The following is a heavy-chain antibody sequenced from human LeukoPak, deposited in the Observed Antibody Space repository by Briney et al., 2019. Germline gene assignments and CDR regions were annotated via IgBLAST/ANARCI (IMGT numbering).Heavy chain of an antibody. D-gene: IGHD6-13*01. CDR3: ARPISSSWYGGFDY. Sequence: SETLSLTCTVSGGSISSSSYYWGWIRQPPGKGLEGIGGVHYSGSTYYNPPLKSRVTMSVDTSKNQFSLNLNSVTAADTAVYYCARPISSSWYGGFDYWGQGILVIVSS. V-gene: IGHV4-39*01. J-gene: IGHJ4*02. CDR1: GGSISSSSYY. CDR2: VHYSGST.